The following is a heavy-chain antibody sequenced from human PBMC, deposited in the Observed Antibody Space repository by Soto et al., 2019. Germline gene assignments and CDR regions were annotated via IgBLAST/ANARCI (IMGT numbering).Heavy chain of an antibody. CDR3: ARDRSGWYDF. CDR1: GYPFTSNR. V-gene: IGHV1-18*01. CDR2: ISPHNGNA. Sequence: APGEVSGKTSGYPFTSNRISWVRRAPGQGLEWMGWISPHNGNAKYAQKSQDRVTMTADTAASTVYMELRSLRSDDSAVFYCARDRSGWYDFWGQGTLVTVSS. D-gene: IGHD6-19*01. J-gene: IGHJ4*02.